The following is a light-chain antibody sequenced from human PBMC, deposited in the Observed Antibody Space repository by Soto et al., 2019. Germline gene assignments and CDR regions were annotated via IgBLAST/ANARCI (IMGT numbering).Light chain of an antibody. CDR2: GVS. Sequence: EIVMTQSPATLSASPGESVSLSCRASESLFGFLAWYQQKPGQAPRLLIYGVSTKATGVPARFSGSGSAADYPLTSSSVQSDDSAVYYCQTYNDWPFVFVQGTKLEI. CDR1: ESLFGF. V-gene: IGKV3-15*01. J-gene: IGKJ2*01. CDR3: QTYNDWPFV.